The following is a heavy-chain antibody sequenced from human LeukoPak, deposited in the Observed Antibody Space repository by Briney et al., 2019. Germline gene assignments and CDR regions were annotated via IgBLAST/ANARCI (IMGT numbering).Heavy chain of an antibody. CDR1: GGSISSGSYY. J-gene: IGHJ3*02. CDR3: ARLPPATKSALDI. CDR2: ISTSGST. Sequence: SETLSLTCTVSGGSISSGSYYWSWIRQPAGKGLEWIGRISTSGSTNYNPSLKSRVTISIDTSKNQFSLKLSSVTAADTAVYYCARLPPATKSALDIWGQGTMVTVSS. V-gene: IGHV4-61*02. D-gene: IGHD2-15*01.